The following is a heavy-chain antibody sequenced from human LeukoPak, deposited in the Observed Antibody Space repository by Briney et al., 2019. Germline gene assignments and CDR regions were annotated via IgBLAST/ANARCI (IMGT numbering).Heavy chain of an antibody. CDR2: IYTTGST. J-gene: IGHJ4*02. V-gene: IGHV4-4*07. Sequence: SETLSLTCIVSGASISSYYWSWIRQPAGKGLEWIGRIYTTGSTNYNPSLKSRVTMSVDTSKNQFSLKLCSVTAADTAVYYCARYYYDGSGYYHDYWGQGTLVTVSS. D-gene: IGHD3-22*01. CDR1: GASISSYY. CDR3: ARYYYDGSGYYHDY.